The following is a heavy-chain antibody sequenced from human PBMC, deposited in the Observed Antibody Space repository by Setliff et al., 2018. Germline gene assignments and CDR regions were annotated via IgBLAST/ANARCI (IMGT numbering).Heavy chain of an antibody. CDR2: INSNTGNP. J-gene: IGHJ6*03. Sequence: ASVKVSCKTSGYTFTTYAISWMRQAPGQGLEWMGWINSNTGNPSYAQDFTGRFVFSLDTSVSTAYLQISSLKAEDTAVYYCARASRFGTIVYKGYYYMDVWGKGTTVTVSS. CDR3: ARASRFGTIVYKGYYYMDV. V-gene: IGHV7-4-1*02. D-gene: IGHD3-10*01. CDR1: GYTFTTYA.